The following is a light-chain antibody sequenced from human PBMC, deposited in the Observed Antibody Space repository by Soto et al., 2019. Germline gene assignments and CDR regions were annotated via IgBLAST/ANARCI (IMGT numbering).Light chain of an antibody. CDR1: QSVASN. CDR3: QQYHNWPPQYT. Sequence: EIVMTQSPASLSVSPGDGVTLSCRASQSVASNVAWYQQKPGQGPRLLIHGASTRAVGVPDRFSGSGSGTDFTLTISSLQSEDFAVYYCQQYHNWPPQYTFGQGTKLQIK. CDR2: GAS. J-gene: IGKJ2*01. V-gene: IGKV3-15*01.